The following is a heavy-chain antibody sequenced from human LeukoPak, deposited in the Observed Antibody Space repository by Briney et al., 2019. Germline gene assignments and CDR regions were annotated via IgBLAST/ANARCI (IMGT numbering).Heavy chain of an antibody. J-gene: IGHJ6*02. V-gene: IGHV4-61*08. CDR3: ARDRSTMVRGVIGWDYYYYYGMDV. D-gene: IGHD3-10*01. CDR2: IYYSGST. CDR1: GGSISSGDYY. Sequence: SETLSLTCTVSGGSISSGDYYWSWIRQPPGKGLEWIGYIYYSGSTNYNPSLKSRATISVDTSKNQFSLKLSSVTAADTAVYYCARDRSTMVRGVIGWDYYYYYGMDVWGQGTTVTVSS.